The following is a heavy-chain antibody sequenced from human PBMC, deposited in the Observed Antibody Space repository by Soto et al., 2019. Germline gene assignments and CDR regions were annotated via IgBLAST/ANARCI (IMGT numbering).Heavy chain of an antibody. CDR1: GFTFSSYS. CDR3: ARGFGGLLRYFAWLLADTLDF. D-gene: IGHD3-9*01. J-gene: IGHJ2*01. Sequence: GGSLRLSCAASGFTFSSYSMNWVRQAPWKGLEWVSSISSSSSYIYYADSVKGRFTISRDNAKNSLYLQMNSLRAEDTAVYYCARGFGGLLRYFAWLLADTLDFGGR. CDR2: ISSSSSYI. V-gene: IGHV3-21*01.